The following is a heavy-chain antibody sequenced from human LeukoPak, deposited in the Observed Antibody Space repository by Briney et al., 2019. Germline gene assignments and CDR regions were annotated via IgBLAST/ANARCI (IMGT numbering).Heavy chain of an antibody. CDR2: ISGSGGST. D-gene: IGHD6-19*01. CDR3: AKDPLSSGWYGRTYYFDY. V-gene: IGHV3-23*01. Sequence: PGGSLRLSCAAYGCTFSSYAMSWVRQAPGKGLEWVSAISGSGGSTYYADSVKGRFTISRNNSKNTLYLQMNSLRAEDTAVYYCAKDPLSSGWYGRTYYFDYWGQGTLVTVSS. J-gene: IGHJ4*02. CDR1: GCTFSSYA.